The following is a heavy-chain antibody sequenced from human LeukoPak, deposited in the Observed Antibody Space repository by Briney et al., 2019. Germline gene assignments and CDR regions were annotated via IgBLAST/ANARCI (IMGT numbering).Heavy chain of an antibody. D-gene: IGHD7-27*01. J-gene: IGHJ4*02. CDR3: ARERDNWGSAAYFDY. CDR1: GFTFDDYG. V-gene: IGHV3-20*01. Sequence: GGSLRLSCAASGFTFDDYGMSWVRQAPGKGLEWVSGINWNGGSTGYADSVKGRFTISRDNAKNSLYLQMNSLRAEDTALYHCARERDNWGSAAYFDYWGQGTLVTVSS. CDR2: INWNGGST.